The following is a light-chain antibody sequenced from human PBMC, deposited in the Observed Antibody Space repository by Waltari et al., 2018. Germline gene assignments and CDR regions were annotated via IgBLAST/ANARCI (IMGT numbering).Light chain of an antibody. Sequence: EIVLTQSPATLSLSPGERATLSCRASQSVSSRLAWYQQKPGQAPRLLIYGASSRATGIPDRFSGSGSGTDFTLTISSLEPEYFAVYYCKQYSNWPRTFGQGTKVEIK. J-gene: IGKJ1*01. CDR1: QSVSSR. V-gene: IGKV3-15*01. CDR2: GAS. CDR3: KQYSNWPRT.